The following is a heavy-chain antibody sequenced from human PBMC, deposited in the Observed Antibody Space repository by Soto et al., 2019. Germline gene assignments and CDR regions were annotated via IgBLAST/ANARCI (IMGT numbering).Heavy chain of an antibody. CDR2: IWYDGSNK. J-gene: IGHJ4*02. CDR1: GFTFSSYG. CDR3: ARDRALNDYSMAHRSGFDY. Sequence: GGSLRLSCAASGFTFSSYGMHWVRQAPGKGLEWVAVIWYDGSNKYYADSVKGRFTISRDNSKNTLYLQMNSLRAEDTAVYYCARDRALNDYSMAHRSGFDYWGQGTLVTVSS. D-gene: IGHD4-4*01. V-gene: IGHV3-33*01.